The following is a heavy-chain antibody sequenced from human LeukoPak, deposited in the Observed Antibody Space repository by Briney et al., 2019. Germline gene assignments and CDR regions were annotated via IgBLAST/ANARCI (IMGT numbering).Heavy chain of an antibody. J-gene: IGHJ4*02. CDR3: ARHGDWNGKGIDY. V-gene: IGHV4-59*08. CDR1: GGSISSYY. Sequence: SETLSLTCTVSGGSISSYYWSWIRQPPGKGLEWIGYIYYSGSTNYNPSLKSRVTISVDTSKNQFSLKLSSVTAADTAVYYCARHGDWNGKGIDYWGQGTLVTVSS. CDR2: IYYSGST. D-gene: IGHD1-1*01.